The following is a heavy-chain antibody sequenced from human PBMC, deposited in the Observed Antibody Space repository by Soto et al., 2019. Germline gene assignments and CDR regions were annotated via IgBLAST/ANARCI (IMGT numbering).Heavy chain of an antibody. Sequence: QVQLQPWGAGLLKPSETLSLTCAVYGGSFSDYYWTWIRQPPGKGLEWIGEINHSGSTTYNPSLKSRVPISVDTSKNQFSLKLSSVTAADTAVYYCARGPNIRTFDYWGHGTLVTVSS. J-gene: IGHJ4*01. V-gene: IGHV4-34*01. CDR3: ARGPNIRTFDY. CDR2: INHSGST. CDR1: GGSFSDYY.